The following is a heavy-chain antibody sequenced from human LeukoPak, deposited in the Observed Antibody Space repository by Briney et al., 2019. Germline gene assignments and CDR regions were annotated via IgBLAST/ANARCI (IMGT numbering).Heavy chain of an antibody. V-gene: IGHV1-8*03. CDR3: AVAGTSNFDY. Sequence: ASVKVSCKASGYTFTRYDINWVRQATGQGLEWMGWMNPNSGNTGYAQKFQGRVTITRNTSISTAYMELSSLRSEDTTVYYCAVAGTSNFDYWGQETLVTVSS. CDR2: MNPNSGNT. D-gene: IGHD6-19*01. CDR1: GYTFTRYD. J-gene: IGHJ4*02.